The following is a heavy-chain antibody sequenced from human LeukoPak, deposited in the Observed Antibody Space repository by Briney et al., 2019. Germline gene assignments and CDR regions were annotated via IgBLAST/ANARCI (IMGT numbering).Heavy chain of an antibody. J-gene: IGHJ3*02. Sequence: PSETLSLTCTVSGGSISSSNYYWGWIRQPPGKGLEWIGSAYYSGTTYYNPSLKSRVTISVDTSKSQFSLKLNSVTAADTAVYFCASFITIFGVIIIPHAFNMWGQGTMVPVSS. V-gene: IGHV4-39*01. D-gene: IGHD3-3*01. CDR2: AYYSGTT. CDR1: GGSISSSNYY. CDR3: ASFITIFGVIIIPHAFNM.